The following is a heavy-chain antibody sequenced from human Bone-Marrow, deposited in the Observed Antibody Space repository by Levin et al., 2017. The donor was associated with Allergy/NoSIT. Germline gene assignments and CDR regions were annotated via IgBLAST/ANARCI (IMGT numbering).Heavy chain of an antibody. CDR1: GFTVHNYA. CDR2: ISGSGTAK. V-gene: IGHV3-23*01. Sequence: GGSLRLSCAGSGFTVHNYAIHWVRQAPGRGPEWVSSISGSGTAKDYADSVKGRFTISRDNSKNTIYMEMTSLRVDDTALYYCAKSKMGCSGAACYSAFDSWGQGTQVTVSS. CDR3: AKSKMGCSGAACYSAFDS. D-gene: IGHD2-15*01. J-gene: IGHJ4*02.